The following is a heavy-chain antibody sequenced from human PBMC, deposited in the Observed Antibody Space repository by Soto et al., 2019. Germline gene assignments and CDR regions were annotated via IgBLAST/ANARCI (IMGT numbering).Heavy chain of an antibody. CDR1: GFTFSSYS. J-gene: IGHJ5*02. V-gene: IGHV3-21*01. CDR3: ARDRLVVPAATVLGNWFDP. D-gene: IGHD2-2*01. CDR2: ISSSSSYI. Sequence: GGSLRLSCAASGFTFSSYSMNWVRQAPGKGLEWVSSISSSSSYIYYADSVKGRFTISRDNAKNSLYLQMNSLRAEDTAVYYCARDRLVVPAATVLGNWFDPWGQGTLVTVSS.